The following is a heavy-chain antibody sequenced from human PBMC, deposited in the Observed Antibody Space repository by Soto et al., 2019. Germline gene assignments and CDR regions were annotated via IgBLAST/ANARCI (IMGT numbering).Heavy chain of an antibody. D-gene: IGHD2-2*01. CDR2: IIPMLPVT. CDR3: SIGSWSAETFDV. Sequence: QVHLIQSGAEVKKPGSSVKVSCKAAGGTFNTYTLFWVRQAPGHGLEWMGRIIPMLPVTNSAQKFQVRLTLTAHKSTGTAFMELTSLTSDDTAVYYCSIGSWSAETFDVWGQGTMVTVSS. V-gene: IGHV1-69*02. CDR1: GGTFNTYT. J-gene: IGHJ3*01.